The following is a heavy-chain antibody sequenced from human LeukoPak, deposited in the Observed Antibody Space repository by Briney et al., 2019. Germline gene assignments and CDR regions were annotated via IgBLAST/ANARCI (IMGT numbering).Heavy chain of an antibody. D-gene: IGHD3-10*01. J-gene: IGHJ4*02. CDR2: ISVSGGST. CDR1: GFTFSSYA. Sequence: PGGSLRLSCAPPGFTFSSYAMSWVRQAPGKGLEWVSAISVSGGSTYYADSVKGRFTISRDNSKNTLYLQMNSLTAEDTAVYYCAKKVTGSYNNPLDYWGQGTLVTVSS. CDR3: AKKVTGSYNNPLDY. V-gene: IGHV3-23*01.